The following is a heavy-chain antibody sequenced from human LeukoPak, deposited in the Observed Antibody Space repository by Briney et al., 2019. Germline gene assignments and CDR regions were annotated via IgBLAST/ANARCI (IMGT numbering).Heavy chain of an antibody. V-gene: IGHV3-74*01. Sequence: GGSLRLSCAASGFTFNSYWMHWVRQVPGKGPVWVSRITSDGTNTNYAESVKGRFTISRDNAKHTLYLQMNSLGAEDTAMYYCARISYDSSGYFDYWGQGTLVTVSS. CDR3: ARISYDSSGYFDY. CDR2: ITSDGTNT. J-gene: IGHJ4*02. CDR1: GFTFNSYW. D-gene: IGHD3-22*01.